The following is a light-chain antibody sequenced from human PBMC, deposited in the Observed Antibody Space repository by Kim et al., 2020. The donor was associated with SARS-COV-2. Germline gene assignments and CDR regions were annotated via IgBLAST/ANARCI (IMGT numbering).Light chain of an antibody. CDR2: GAS. CDR3: LQHNTYPFT. V-gene: IGKV1-17*01. CDR1: KDIRND. J-gene: IGKJ5*01. Sequence: PPEGEKGTIPCRARKDIRNDLGWYQQNPGRAPKRLIYGASSLPSAVPARLSGSGSGTEFPLPLSSLQPEDFATYFCLQHNTYPFTFGQGTRLEIK.